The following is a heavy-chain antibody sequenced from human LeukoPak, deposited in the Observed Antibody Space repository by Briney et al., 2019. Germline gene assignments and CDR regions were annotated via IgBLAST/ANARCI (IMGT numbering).Heavy chain of an antibody. CDR3: ATTGNGTPNY. CDR1: GFTFSSFS. J-gene: IGHJ4*02. CDR2: IYSSSSYI. Sequence: GGSLRLSCAASGFTFSSFSMNWVRQAPGKGLEWLSSIYSSSSYIYYAHSVKSRFPLSRVKAKNSLYLQMNSLRGEDWAVLCCATTGNGTPNYWGQGTLVTVSS. D-gene: IGHD4-23*01. V-gene: IGHV3-21*01.